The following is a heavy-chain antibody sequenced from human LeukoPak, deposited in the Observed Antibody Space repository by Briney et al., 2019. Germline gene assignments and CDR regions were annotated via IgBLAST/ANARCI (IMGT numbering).Heavy chain of an antibody. V-gene: IGHV3-23*01. CDR2: ISGSGGST. CDR3: AKTPKIRGVSNFDY. CDR1: GFTFSSYA. Sequence: GGSLRLSCAASGFTFSSYAMSWVRQAPGKGLEWVSGISGSGGSTYYADSVKGRFTISRDNSKNTVYLQMNSLRTEDTAVYYCAKTPKIRGVSNFDYWGQGTLITVSS. J-gene: IGHJ4*02. D-gene: IGHD3-10*01.